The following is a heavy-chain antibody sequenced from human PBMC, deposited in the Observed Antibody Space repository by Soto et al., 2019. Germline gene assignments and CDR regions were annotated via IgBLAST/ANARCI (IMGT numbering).Heavy chain of an antibody. CDR3: ARLSADSWGNCVDP. V-gene: IGHV4-59*01. CDR1: AGYISTYY. Sequence: QVQLQESGPGLVKTSETLSLTCTVSAGYISTYYWSWIRQHPGRGLKWIGYIYYSGSATYNPSLKSRVNLWVDTSMNQFALKLTSVTAADTAVYDCARLSADSWGNCVDPWCQGTLDTVSS. J-gene: IGHJ5*02. D-gene: IGHD2-21*02. CDR2: IYYSGSA.